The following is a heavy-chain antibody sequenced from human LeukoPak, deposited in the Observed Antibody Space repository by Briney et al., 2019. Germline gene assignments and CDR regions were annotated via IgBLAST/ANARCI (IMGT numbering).Heavy chain of an antibody. CDR1: GGSISSGDYY. D-gene: IGHD4-23*01. J-gene: IGHJ4*02. CDR3: ARDNYLLDYGGNVDY. CDR2: IYYSGST. Sequence: PSQTLSLTCTVSGGSISSGDYYWSWIRQPPGKGLEWIGYIYYSGSTYYNPSLKSRVTISVDTSKNQFSLKLSSVTAADTAVYYCARDNYLLDYGGNVDYWGQGTLVTVSS. V-gene: IGHV4-30-4*08.